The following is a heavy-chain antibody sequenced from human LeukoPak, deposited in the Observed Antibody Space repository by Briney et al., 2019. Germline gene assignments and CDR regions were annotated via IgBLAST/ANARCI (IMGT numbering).Heavy chain of an antibody. V-gene: IGHV3-33*01. CDR1: GITFNHHG. J-gene: IGHJ4*02. CDR3: ARDAQRGFDYSNSLQY. Sequence: PWGSLSLSCAAAGITFNHHGMPWVRQAPGKGLEWVSVILSDGTNKYYAASVKGRFTISRDDFDKTVYLQMSSLRPDDTGVYYCARDAQRGFDYSNSLQYWGQGTPVTVST. CDR2: ILSDGTNK. D-gene: IGHD4-11*01.